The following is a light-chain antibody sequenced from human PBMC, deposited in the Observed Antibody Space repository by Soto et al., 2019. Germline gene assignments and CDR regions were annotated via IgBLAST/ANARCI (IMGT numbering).Light chain of an antibody. Sequence: DIQMPQSPSSVSASVGDRVTITCRASRDIGDRLAWFRHKPGKAPQLLSQTASTVVRETPSRVSGSGSGTDFLLTINNLQPEDFATYYCLQASTFPRTFGQGTKGDI. V-gene: IGKV1-12*01. CDR1: RDIGDR. CDR3: LQASTFPRT. J-gene: IGKJ1*01. CDR2: TAS.